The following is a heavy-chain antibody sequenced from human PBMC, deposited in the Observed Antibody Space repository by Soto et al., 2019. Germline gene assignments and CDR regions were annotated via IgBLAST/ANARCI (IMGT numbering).Heavy chain of an antibody. CDR3: SRDGDSSSWYVDYNYGMDV. Sequence: QVQLVQSGAGVKKPGASVKVSCKASGYTFTSYGVHWVRQAPGQRLEWMGWINPDNGNTKYSQKFQGRGTIIRDTCASTAYMELSSLRSEDTAVYYCSRDGDSSSWYVDYNYGMDVWGQGTTVTVSS. CDR2: INPDNGNT. V-gene: IGHV1-3*01. J-gene: IGHJ6*02. CDR1: GYTFTSYG. D-gene: IGHD6-13*01.